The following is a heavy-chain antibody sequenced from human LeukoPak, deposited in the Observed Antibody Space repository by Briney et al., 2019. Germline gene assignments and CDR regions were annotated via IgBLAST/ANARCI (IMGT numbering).Heavy chain of an antibody. D-gene: IGHD3-9*01. CDR1: GITLSNYG. V-gene: IGHV3-23*01. CDR3: AKRGVVIRVILIGFHKEAYYFDS. Sequence: GGSLRLSCAVSGITLSNYGMSWVRQGPGKGLEWVAGISGSGGGTTYADSVKGRLTISRDNSKNTLYLQMNSLRAEDTAVYFCAKRGVVIRVILIGFHKEAYYFDSWGRGALVTVSS. J-gene: IGHJ4*02. CDR2: ISGSGGGT.